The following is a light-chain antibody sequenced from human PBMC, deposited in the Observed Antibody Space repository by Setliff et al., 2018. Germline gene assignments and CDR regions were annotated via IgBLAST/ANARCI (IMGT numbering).Light chain of an antibody. CDR1: QFISFY. V-gene: IGKV1-39*01. J-gene: IGKJ5*01. Sequence: DIQMTQSPSSLSASVGDRVTMTCRASQFISFYLNWYQQKPGQAPKLLIHSASSLQSDVPSRFSGSGSGTDFTLTISSLQAEDFATYYCEQSYSTLPAFGQGTRLEIK. CDR2: SAS. CDR3: EQSYSTLPA.